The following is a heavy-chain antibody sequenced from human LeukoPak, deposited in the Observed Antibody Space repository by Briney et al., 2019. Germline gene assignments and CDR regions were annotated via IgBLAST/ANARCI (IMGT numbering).Heavy chain of an antibody. J-gene: IGHJ4*02. V-gene: IGHV3-33*01. CDR1: GFTFSSYG. CDR3: ARFSPRGYSYGPLDY. D-gene: IGHD5-18*01. Sequence: GGSLRLSCAASGFTFSSYGMHWVRQAPGKGLEWVAVIWYDGSNKYYADSVKGRFTISRDNSKNTLYLRMNSLRAEDTAVYYCARFSPRGYSYGPLDYWGQGTLVTVSS. CDR2: IWYDGSNK.